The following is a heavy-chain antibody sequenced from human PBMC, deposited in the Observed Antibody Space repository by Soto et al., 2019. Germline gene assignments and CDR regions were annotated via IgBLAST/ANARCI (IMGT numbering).Heavy chain of an antibody. CDR2: MNPNSGNT. J-gene: IGHJ4*02. V-gene: IGHV1-8*01. Sequence: ASVKVSFKASGYTFTSYDINWVRQATGQGLEWMGWMNPNSGNTGYAQKFQGRVTMTRNTSISTAYMELSSLRSEDTAVYYCARGYWQQLVLEDYFDYWGQGTLVTVSS. D-gene: IGHD6-13*01. CDR3: ARGYWQQLVLEDYFDY. CDR1: GYTFTSYD.